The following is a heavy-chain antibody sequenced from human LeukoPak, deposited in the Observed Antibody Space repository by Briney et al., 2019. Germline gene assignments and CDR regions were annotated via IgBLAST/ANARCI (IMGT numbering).Heavy chain of an antibody. D-gene: IGHD2-15*01. CDR1: GFTFSSYW. Sequence: GGSLRLSCAASGFTFSSYWMSWVRQAPGKGLEWVANIKQDGSEKYYVDSVKGRFTISRDNAKNSLYLQMNSLRAEATAVYYCASEVFHSQIDYWGQGTLVTVSS. J-gene: IGHJ4*02. CDR2: IKQDGSEK. V-gene: IGHV3-7*01. CDR3: ASEVFHSQIDY.